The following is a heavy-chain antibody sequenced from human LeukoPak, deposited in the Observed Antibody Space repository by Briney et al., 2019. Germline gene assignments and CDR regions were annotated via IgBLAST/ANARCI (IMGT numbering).Heavy chain of an antibody. V-gene: IGHV1-2*02. J-gene: IGHJ4*02. CDR1: GYTFAGYY. Sequence: ASVKVSCKASGYTFAGYYIHGVRQAPGQGLEWMGWISPNSGGTDYAQKFQGRGTMTRDTSISTAYIELGRLRSDDTAVYYCARDSSGGYPDYWGQETLVTVSA. CDR2: ISPNSGGT. CDR3: ARDSSGGYPDY. D-gene: IGHD1-26*01.